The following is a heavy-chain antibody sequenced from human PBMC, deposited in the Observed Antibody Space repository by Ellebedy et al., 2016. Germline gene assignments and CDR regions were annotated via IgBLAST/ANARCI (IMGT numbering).Heavy chain of an antibody. CDR1: GFSLTTNSLG. V-gene: IGHV2-5*02. CDR2: ISWVDDK. CDR3: SYSRTCGAWYPGD. J-gene: IGHJ4*02. Sequence: SGPTLVKPTETLTLTCTFFGFSLTTNSLGVGWLRQPPGKALEWLALISWVDDKRYNPSLRCRLTIIKDAAKHQVVLTVANVDPVDTATYYRSYSRTCGAWYPGDWGQGTLVTVSS. D-gene: IGHD2-8*02.